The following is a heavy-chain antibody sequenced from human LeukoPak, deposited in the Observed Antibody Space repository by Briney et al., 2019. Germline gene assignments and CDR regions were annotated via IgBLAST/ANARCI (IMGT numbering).Heavy chain of an antibody. V-gene: IGHV1-18*01. D-gene: IGHD6-19*01. CDR1: GYTFTNFG. CDR3: ARAGGWAREDYKDDAFHI. J-gene: IGHJ3*02. CDR2: ISVYNGNT. Sequence: EASVKVSCKASGYTFTNFGISWVRQAPGQGLEWLGWISVYNGNTNYAQKLQGRVTMTTDTSTNTAYMEVGSLRSDDTAVYYCARAGGWAREDYKDDAFHIWGQGIMVTVSS.